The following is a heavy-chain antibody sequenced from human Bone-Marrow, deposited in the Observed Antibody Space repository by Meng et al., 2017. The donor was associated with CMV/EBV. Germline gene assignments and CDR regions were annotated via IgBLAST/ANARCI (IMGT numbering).Heavy chain of an antibody. CDR1: GGTFSSYA. D-gene: IGHD2-2*01. V-gene: IGHV1-2*02. CDR3: AREYCSSTSCYVYGMDV. Sequence: ASVKVSCKASGGTFSSYAISWVRQAPGQGLEWMGIINPSGGTNYAQKFQGRVTMTRDTSISTAYMELSRLRSDDTAVYYCAREYCSSTSCYVYGMDVWGQGTTVTVSS. J-gene: IGHJ6*02. CDR2: INPSGGT.